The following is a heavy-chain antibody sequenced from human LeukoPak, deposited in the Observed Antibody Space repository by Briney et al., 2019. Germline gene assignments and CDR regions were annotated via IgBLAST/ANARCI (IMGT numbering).Heavy chain of an antibody. CDR3: AREGYSSSWLNWFDP. J-gene: IGHJ5*02. V-gene: IGHV1-2*02. CDR1: GYTFTGYY. CDR2: INPNSGGT. D-gene: IGHD6-13*01. Sequence: ASVKVSCKASGYTFTGYYMHWVRQAPGQGREWMGWINPNSGGTNYAQKFQGRVTMTRDTYISTAYMELSRLRSDDTAVYYCAREGYSSSWLNWFDPWGQGTLVTVSS.